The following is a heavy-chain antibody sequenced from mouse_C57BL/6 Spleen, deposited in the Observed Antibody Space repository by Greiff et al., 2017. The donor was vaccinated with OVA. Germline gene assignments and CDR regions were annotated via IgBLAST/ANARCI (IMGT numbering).Heavy chain of an antibody. CDR2: INPGSGGT. D-gene: IGHD1-1*01. J-gene: IGHJ2*01. CDR1: GYAFTNYL. Sequence: VMLMESGAELVRPGTSVKVSCKASGYAFTNYLIEWVKQRPGQGLEWIGVINPGSGGTNYYEKFKGKATLTADKSSSTAYMQLSSLTSEDSAVYVCARGSYGSSTALDYWGQGTTLTVSS. V-gene: IGHV1-54*01. CDR3: ARGSYGSSTALDY.